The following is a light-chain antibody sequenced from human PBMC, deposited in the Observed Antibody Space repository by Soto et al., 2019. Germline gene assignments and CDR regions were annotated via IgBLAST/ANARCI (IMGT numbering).Light chain of an antibody. CDR2: GAS. J-gene: IGKJ1*01. CDR1: QSISNY. CDR3: QQSYSNPRT. V-gene: IGKV1-39*01. Sequence: DIQMTQSPSSLSASVGDRVTITCRASQSISNYSNWYQQKPGKAPNLLIFGASTLQSGVPSRFSGSGSGTDFTLTISSLQPEDFATYYCQQSYSNPRTFGQGTKVDIK.